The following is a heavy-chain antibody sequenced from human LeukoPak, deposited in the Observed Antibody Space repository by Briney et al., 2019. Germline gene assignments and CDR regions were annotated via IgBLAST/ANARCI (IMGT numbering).Heavy chain of an antibody. V-gene: IGHV3-23*01. D-gene: IGHD5-18*01. Sequence: GGSLRLSCAASGFTFSSYAMSWVRQAPGKGLEWVSAISGSGGSTYYADSVKGRFTISRDNSKNTLYLQTNSLRAEDTAVYYCANDPDLDTDMSTGDYWGQGTLVTVSS. J-gene: IGHJ4*02. CDR1: GFTFSSYA. CDR2: ISGSGGST. CDR3: ANDPDLDTDMSTGDY.